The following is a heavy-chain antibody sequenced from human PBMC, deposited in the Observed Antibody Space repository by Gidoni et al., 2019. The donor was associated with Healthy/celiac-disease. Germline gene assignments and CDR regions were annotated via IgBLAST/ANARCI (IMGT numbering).Heavy chain of an antibody. D-gene: IGHD2-2*01. Sequence: EVQLVESGGGLVQPGGSLRLSLAAPGFPFVRYRMNWVRQAPGKGLEWVSDISSGSTTIYYADSVKGRFTISRDNAKNSLYLQMNSLRDEDTAVYYCARDYVVQGIVVVPAAMGFDPWGQGTLVTVSS. CDR1: GFPFVRYR. V-gene: IGHV3-48*02. J-gene: IGHJ5*02. CDR3: ARDYVVQGIVVVPAAMGFDP. CDR2: ISSGSTTI.